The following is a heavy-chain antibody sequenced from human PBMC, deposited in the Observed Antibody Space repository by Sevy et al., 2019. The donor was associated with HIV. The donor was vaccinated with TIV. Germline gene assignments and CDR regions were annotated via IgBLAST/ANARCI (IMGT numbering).Heavy chain of an antibody. Sequence: GGSRRLSCAASGFTFISSVISWVRQAPGKGLEWVSTISTSGGYTYYADSVKGRFTISRDNAKNTVWLEMNTLGADDTALYYCAKETPGGFNWGQGTLVTVSS. CDR1: GFTFISSV. CDR3: AKETPGGFN. D-gene: IGHD5-12*01. CDR2: ISTSGGYT. V-gene: IGHV3-23*01. J-gene: IGHJ4*02.